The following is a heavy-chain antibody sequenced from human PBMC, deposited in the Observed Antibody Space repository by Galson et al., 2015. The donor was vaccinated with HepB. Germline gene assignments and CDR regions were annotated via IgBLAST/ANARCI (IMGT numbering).Heavy chain of an antibody. V-gene: IGHV3-30*04. J-gene: IGHJ4*02. D-gene: IGHD4-17*01. CDR1: GFSFSGYA. Sequence: SLRLSCAASGFSFSGYAMHWVRQAPGKGLEWVPYISYDGSRKYYADSVKGRFTISRDNSKNTLYLQMGSLRTEDTSVYYCARSDYGDYEMRYWGQGTLVAVSS. CDR3: ARSDYGDYEMRY. CDR2: ISYDGSRK.